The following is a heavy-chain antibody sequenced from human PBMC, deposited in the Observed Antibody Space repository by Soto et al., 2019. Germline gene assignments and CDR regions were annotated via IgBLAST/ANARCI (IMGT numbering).Heavy chain of an antibody. CDR2: ISAYNGNT. CDR1: GYTFTSYG. D-gene: IGHD6-19*01. J-gene: IGHJ4*02. Sequence: ASVKVSCKASGYTFTSYGISWVRQAPGQGLEWMGWISAYNGNTNYAQKLQGRVTMTTDTSTSTAYMELRSLRSDDTAVYYCARGPPSSGWYVDFDYWAQGTLVTVSS. V-gene: IGHV1-18*04. CDR3: ARGPPSSGWYVDFDY.